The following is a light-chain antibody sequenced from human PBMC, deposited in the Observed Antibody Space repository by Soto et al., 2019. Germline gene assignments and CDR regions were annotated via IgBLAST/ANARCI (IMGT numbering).Light chain of an antibody. CDR3: QQTYTTPLT. Sequence: DIQMTQSPSSLSASVGDRVTITCRASQSISYYLNWYQQKPGRAPNRLMYGASSLQSGVPSRFTGSGSGTEFTLTITSLQPGDFATYYCQQTYTTPLTFGGGTKVDIK. J-gene: IGKJ4*01. V-gene: IGKV1-39*01. CDR1: QSISYY. CDR2: GAS.